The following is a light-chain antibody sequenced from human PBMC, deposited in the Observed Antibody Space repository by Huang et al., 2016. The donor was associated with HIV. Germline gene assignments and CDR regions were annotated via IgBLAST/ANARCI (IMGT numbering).Light chain of an antibody. V-gene: IGKV1D-13*01. J-gene: IGKJ4*01. CDR3: QQFDNFLLT. CDR2: DAS. CDR1: QDISSA. Sequence: AIQLTQSPSSLSASVGDRVTITCRASQDISSALAWYQQKPGKAPKLLIYDASTLESGVPSRFSGSGSGTDFTLTISSPQPEDFATYYCQQFDNFLLTFGGGTKVEIE.